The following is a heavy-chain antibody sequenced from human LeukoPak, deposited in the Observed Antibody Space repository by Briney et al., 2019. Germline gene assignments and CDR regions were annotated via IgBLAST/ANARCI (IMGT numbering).Heavy chain of an antibody. D-gene: IGHD4-17*01. J-gene: IGHJ3*02. CDR3: ARTVTTRSSDAFDI. V-gene: IGHV3-21*01. CDR2: ISSSSSYI. Sequence: GGSLRLSCTASGFTFSSYSMNWVRQAPGKGLEWVSSISSSSSYIYYADSVKGRFTISRDNAKNSLYLQTNSLRAEDTAVYYCARTVTTRSSDAFDIWGQGTMVTVSS. CDR1: GFTFSSYS.